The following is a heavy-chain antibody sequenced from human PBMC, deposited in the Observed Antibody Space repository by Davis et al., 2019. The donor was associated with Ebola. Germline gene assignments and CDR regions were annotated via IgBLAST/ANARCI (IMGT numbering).Heavy chain of an antibody. D-gene: IGHD5-12*01. CDR1: GFTFNRHG. CDR2: IWYDGTNT. CDR3: ARGAGYEERGPMDV. Sequence: GGSLRLSCAASGFTFNRHGIHWVRQAPGKGLEWVATIWYDGTNTYYSDSVKGRFTISRDNSKNTVFLQLNSLRTDDTAIYYCARGAGYEERGPMDVWGKGTTVTVAS. V-gene: IGHV3-33*08. J-gene: IGHJ6*04.